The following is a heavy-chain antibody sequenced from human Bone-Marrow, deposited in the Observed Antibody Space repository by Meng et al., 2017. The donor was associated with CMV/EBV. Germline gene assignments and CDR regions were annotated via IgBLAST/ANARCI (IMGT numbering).Heavy chain of an antibody. V-gene: IGHV3-30*03. J-gene: IGHJ4*02. CDR3: ARARGAAVSNWCFDY. D-gene: IGHD7-27*01. CDR2: IQYDGNNA. CDR1: GFTFNLYG. Sequence: QVQLVESGGGVVQPGRSLRLSCAASGFTFNLYGIHWVRQAPGKGLEWVAVIQYDGNNAFYADSVKGRFSISRDNSKNTVYLQMNSLRVEDTAVYYCARARGAAVSNWCFDYWGQGTLVTVSS.